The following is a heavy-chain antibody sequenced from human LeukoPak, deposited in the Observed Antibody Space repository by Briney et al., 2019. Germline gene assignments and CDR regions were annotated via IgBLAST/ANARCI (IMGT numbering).Heavy chain of an antibody. D-gene: IGHD3-16*01. CDR1: GFTFSSYS. CDR2: ISYDGSNK. Sequence: GGSLRLSCAASGFTFSSYSMNWVRQAPGKGLEWVAVISYDGSNKYYADSVKGRFTISRDNSKNTLYLQMNSLRAEDTAVYYCARAVHGGYSGDYWGQGTLVTVSS. V-gene: IGHV3-30*03. CDR3: ARAVHGGYSGDY. J-gene: IGHJ4*02.